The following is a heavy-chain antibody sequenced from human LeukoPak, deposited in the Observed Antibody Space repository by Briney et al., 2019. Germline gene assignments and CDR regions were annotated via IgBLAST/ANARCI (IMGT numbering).Heavy chain of an antibody. CDR2: ISAYNGNT. CDR3: ARDEVSDCSSTSCYGDEAIYYYGMDV. Sequence: ASVKVSCKASGYTFTSYGISWVRQAPGQGLEWMGWISAYNGNTNYAQKLQGRVTMTTDTSTSTAYMELRSLRSDDTAVYYCARDEVSDCSSTSCYGDEAIYYYGMDVWGQGTTVTVS. J-gene: IGHJ6*02. V-gene: IGHV1-18*01. D-gene: IGHD2-2*01. CDR1: GYTFTSYG.